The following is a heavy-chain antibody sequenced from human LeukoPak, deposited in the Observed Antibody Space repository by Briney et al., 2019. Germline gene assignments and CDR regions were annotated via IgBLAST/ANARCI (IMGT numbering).Heavy chain of an antibody. CDR3: ARDLGYSYPADYYYMDV. Sequence: SETLSLTCSVSGYSISSGYYWGWIRQPPGKGLQWIGSIYHSGSTYYNPSLKSRVTISVDTSKNQFSLKLSSVTAADTAVYYCARDLGYSYPADYYYMDVWGKGTTVTVSS. D-gene: IGHD5-18*01. CDR1: GYSISSGYY. J-gene: IGHJ6*03. V-gene: IGHV4-38-2*02. CDR2: IYHSGST.